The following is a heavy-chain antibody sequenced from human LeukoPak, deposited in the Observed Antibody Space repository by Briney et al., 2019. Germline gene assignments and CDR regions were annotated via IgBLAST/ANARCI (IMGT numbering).Heavy chain of an antibody. CDR1: GFTFSSYW. D-gene: IGHD5-12*01. J-gene: IGHJ4*02. Sequence: GGSLRLSCAASGFTFSSYWMSWVRQAPGKGLEWVANIKQDGSEKYYVDSVKGRFTISRDNAKNSLYLQMNSLRAEDTAVYYCARDFPNLHSGYDTYPFFDYWGQGTLVTVSS. CDR2: IKQDGSEK. CDR3: ARDFPNLHSGYDTYPFFDY. V-gene: IGHV3-7*01.